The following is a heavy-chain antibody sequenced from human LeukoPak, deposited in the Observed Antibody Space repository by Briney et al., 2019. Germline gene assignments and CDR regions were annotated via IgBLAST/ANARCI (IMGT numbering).Heavy chain of an antibody. CDR2: IYYSGST. V-gene: IGHV4-39*01. D-gene: IGHD3-3*01. J-gene: IGHJ4*02. Sequence: SETLSLTCTVSGGSISSSSYYWGWIRQPPGKGLEWIGSIYYSGSTYYNPSLKSQVTISVDTSKNQFSLKLSSVTAADTAVYYCARQLVHYDFWSGYSIGHFDYWGQGTLVTVSS. CDR3: ARQLVHYDFWSGYSIGHFDY. CDR1: GGSISSSSYY.